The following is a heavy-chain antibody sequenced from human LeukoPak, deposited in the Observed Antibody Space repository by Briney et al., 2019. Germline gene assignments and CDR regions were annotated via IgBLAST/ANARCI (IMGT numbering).Heavy chain of an antibody. CDR3: ARVGLWFGELHEN. Sequence: GGSLRLSCAASGFTVSSNCMSWVRQAPGKGLEWVSVIYSGGSTYYADSVKGRFTISRDNSKNTLYLQMNSLRAEDTAVYYCARVGLWFGELHENWGQGTLVTVSS. D-gene: IGHD3-10*01. CDR1: GFTVSSNC. J-gene: IGHJ4*02. CDR2: IYSGGST. V-gene: IGHV3-66*01.